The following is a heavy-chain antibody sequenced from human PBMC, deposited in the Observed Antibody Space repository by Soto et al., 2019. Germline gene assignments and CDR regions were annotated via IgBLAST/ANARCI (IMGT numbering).Heavy chain of an antibody. CDR3: ARGGIYDILIGYGD. D-gene: IGHD3-9*01. J-gene: IGHJ4*02. CDR1: GASISSSNW. Sequence: QVQLQESGPGLVKPSGTLSLTCAVSGASISSSNWWSWVRQPPGKGLEWIGEIHHSGSTNYSPSLKSRVTISADKSKNQFSLKLTSVTAADTAVYYCARGGIYDILIGYGDLGQGTLVIVSS. CDR2: IHHSGST. V-gene: IGHV4-4*02.